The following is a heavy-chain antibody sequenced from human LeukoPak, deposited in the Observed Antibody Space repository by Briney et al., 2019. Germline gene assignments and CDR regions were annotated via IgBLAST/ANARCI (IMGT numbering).Heavy chain of an antibody. V-gene: IGHV3-48*01. Sequence: GGSLRLSCAASGFTFSSYSMNWVRQAPGKGLEWVSYISSSSSTIYYADSVKGRFTISRDNAKNSLYLQMNSLRAEDTAVYYCARTVIQLWSPYYFDYWGQGTLVTVSS. D-gene: IGHD5-18*01. CDR3: ARTVIQLWSPYYFDY. J-gene: IGHJ4*02. CDR1: GFTFSSYS. CDR2: ISSSSSTI.